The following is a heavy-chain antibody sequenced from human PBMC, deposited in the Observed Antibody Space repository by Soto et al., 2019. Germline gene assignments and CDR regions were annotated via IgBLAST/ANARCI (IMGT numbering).Heavy chain of an antibody. CDR3: AGVIPGAEAGLAP. D-gene: IGHD2-2*01. CDR1: GNTFTNYG. Sequence: QGQLVQSGAEVKKPGASVKVSCTASGNTFTNYGITWVRQAPGQGLEWMGWISAYTGDPNYAQKFQGRVSMTRDTSMSTAYLNRRSLTSDDTAVYYCAGVIPGAEAGLAPWGQGTLVTVSS. V-gene: IGHV1-18*01. J-gene: IGHJ5*02. CDR2: ISAYTGDP.